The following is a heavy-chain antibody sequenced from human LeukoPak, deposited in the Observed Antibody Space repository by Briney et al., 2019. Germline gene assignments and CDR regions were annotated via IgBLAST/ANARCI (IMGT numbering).Heavy chain of an antibody. J-gene: IGHJ6*02. V-gene: IGHV3-30*02. D-gene: IGHD2-15*01. Sequence: GGSLRLSCAASGFSFSNYGMHCVRQAPGKGLEWVALIQSDGSKTYSADSVKGRFTISRDNPRNTLYLQMNRLRPEDTAVYYCAKRYCKSATCRSDMDAWGQGTTVTVSS. CDR3: AKRYCKSATCRSDMDA. CDR1: GFSFSNYG. CDR2: IQSDGSKT.